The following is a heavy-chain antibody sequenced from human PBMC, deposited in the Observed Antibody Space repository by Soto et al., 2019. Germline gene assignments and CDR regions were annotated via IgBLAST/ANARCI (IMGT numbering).Heavy chain of an antibody. CDR2: TYYRSKWSN. CDR1: GDSVSSNSAT. D-gene: IGHD3-16*01. CDR3: ARLIGNSWLDS. V-gene: IGHV6-1*01. Sequence: QVQLQQSGPGLVKPSQTLSLTCAISGDSVSSNSATWDWIRQSPSRGLEWLGRTYYRSKWSNDYEVSVKGRXTXNXXTSNNQVSLHLNSVTPDDTAVYYCARLIGNSWLDSWGQGTLVTVSS. J-gene: IGHJ5*01.